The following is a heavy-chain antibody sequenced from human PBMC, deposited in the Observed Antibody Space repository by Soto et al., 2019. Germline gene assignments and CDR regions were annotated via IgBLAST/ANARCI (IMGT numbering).Heavy chain of an antibody. Sequence: QVQLVESGGGVVQPGRSLRLSCAASGFTFSSYGMHWVRQAPGKGLEWVAVISYDGSNKYYADSVKGRFTISRDNSKNTLYLQMNRLRAEDTAVYYCAKENQEVVVPAAIVPYFDYWGQGTLVTVSS. D-gene: IGHD2-2*01. CDR1: GFTFSSYG. CDR3: AKENQEVVVPAAIVPYFDY. V-gene: IGHV3-30*18. J-gene: IGHJ4*02. CDR2: ISYDGSNK.